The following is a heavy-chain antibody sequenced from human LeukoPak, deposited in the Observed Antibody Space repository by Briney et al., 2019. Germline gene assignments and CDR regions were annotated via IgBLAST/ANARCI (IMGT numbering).Heavy chain of an antibody. CDR1: GFTFSSYA. Sequence: PGGSLRLSCAASGFTFSSYAMRWVRQAPGKGLEWVAVIWHDGNTQYYADSVKGRFTISRDNAKNSLYLQMNSLRAEDTAVYYCARDHEYSYAYWGQGTLVTVSS. CDR3: ARDHEYSYAY. V-gene: IGHV3-30*04. CDR2: IWHDGNTQ. J-gene: IGHJ4*02. D-gene: IGHD5-18*01.